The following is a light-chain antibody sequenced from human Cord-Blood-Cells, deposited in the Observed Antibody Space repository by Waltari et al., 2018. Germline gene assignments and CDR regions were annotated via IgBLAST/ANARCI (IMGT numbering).Light chain of an antibody. V-gene: IGKV1-39*01. J-gene: IGKJ1*01. Sequence: IQMTQSASSLSASVGDRVTITCRSSQSISSNLKWYQQKPGKAPKLLIYDASSLQSGVPSRFSRSGSETDCTLTISSLQPEDFATYYCQQSYSTPRTFGQGTKVEIK. CDR2: DAS. CDR1: QSISSN. CDR3: QQSYSTPRT.